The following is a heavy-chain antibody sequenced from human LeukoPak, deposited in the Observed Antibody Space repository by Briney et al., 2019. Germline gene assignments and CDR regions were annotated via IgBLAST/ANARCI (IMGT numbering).Heavy chain of an antibody. J-gene: IGHJ6*03. V-gene: IGHV4-39*07. CDR1: GGSISTSNYY. Sequence: SETLSLTCTVSGGSISTSNYYWGWIRQPPGKGLEWIGSIYHSGRTFYNPSLKSRVTISVDTSKNQFSLKLTSVTAADTAVYYCAREYYYYMDVWGKGTTVTVSS. CDR3: AREYYYYMDV. CDR2: IYHSGRT.